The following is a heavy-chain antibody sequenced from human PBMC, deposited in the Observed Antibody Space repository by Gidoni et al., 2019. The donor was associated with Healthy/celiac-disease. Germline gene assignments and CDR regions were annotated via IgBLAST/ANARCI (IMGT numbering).Heavy chain of an antibody. D-gene: IGHD3-10*01. CDR3: AKDTVLLWFGELSPFDY. Sequence: EVQLLESGGGLVQPGGSLRLSCAASGFTFSSSAMSWVRQAPGKGLEWVSAISGSGGSTYYADSVKGRFTISRDNSKNTLYLQMNSLRAEDTAVYYCAKDTVLLWFGELSPFDYWGQGTLVTVSS. V-gene: IGHV3-23*01. CDR1: GFTFSSSA. CDR2: ISGSGGST. J-gene: IGHJ4*02.